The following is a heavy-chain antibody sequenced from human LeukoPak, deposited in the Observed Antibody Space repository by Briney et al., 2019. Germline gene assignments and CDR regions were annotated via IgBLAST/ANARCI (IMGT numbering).Heavy chain of an antibody. CDR1: GXTLSSYS. Sequence: GGSLRLSCAASGXTLSSYSMNWVRQAPGKGLEWVSSISSSSSYIYYADSVKGRFTISRDNAKNSLYLQMNSLRAEDTAVYSCARAPGMATTGNFDYWGQGTLVTVSS. J-gene: IGHJ4*02. CDR3: ARAPGMATTGNFDY. D-gene: IGHD5-24*01. V-gene: IGHV3-21*01. CDR2: ISSSSSYI.